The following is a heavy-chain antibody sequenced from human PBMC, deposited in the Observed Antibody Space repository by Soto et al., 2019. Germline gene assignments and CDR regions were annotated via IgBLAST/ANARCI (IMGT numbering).Heavy chain of an antibody. CDR1: GGSISSYY. CDR3: ARAYYDFWSGPIYWYFDL. Sequence: QVQLQESGPGLVKPPGTLSLTCTVSGGSISSYYWSWIRQPPGKGLEWIGYIYYSGSTNYNPSLTSRVTISVDTSKNQFSLKLSSVTAADTAVYYCARAYYDFWSGPIYWYFDLWGRGTLVTVSS. D-gene: IGHD3-3*01. J-gene: IGHJ2*01. V-gene: IGHV4-59*08. CDR2: IYYSGST.